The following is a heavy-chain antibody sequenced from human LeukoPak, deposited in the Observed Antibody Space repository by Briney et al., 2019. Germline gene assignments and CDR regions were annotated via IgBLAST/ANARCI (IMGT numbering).Heavy chain of an antibody. D-gene: IGHD3-9*01. J-gene: IGHJ4*02. CDR3: ARGGSYDILTGYYKY. CDR1: GFTFSSYW. Sequence: GGSLRLSCAASGFTFSSYWMSWIRQAPGKGLEWVSYISSSGSTIYYADSVKGRFTISRDNAKNSLYLQMNSLRAEDTAVYYCARGGSYDILTGYYKYWGQGTLVTVSS. V-gene: IGHV3-11*01. CDR2: ISSSGSTI.